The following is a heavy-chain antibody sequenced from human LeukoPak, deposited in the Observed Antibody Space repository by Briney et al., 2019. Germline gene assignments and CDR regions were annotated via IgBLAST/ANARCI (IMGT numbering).Heavy chain of an antibody. J-gene: IGHJ5*02. CDR1: GGYITSSSYY. D-gene: IGHD3-9*01. CDR3: ARNKYDILTGYFRRNNWFDP. Sequence: PSETLSLTCTVSGGYITSSSYYWGWIRQPAGKGLEWIGRIYTSGSTSYNPSLKSRVTISVDTSKNQFSLKLSSVTAADTAVYYCARNKYDILTGYFRRNNWFDPWGQGTLVTVSS. V-gene: IGHV4-61*02. CDR2: IYTSGST.